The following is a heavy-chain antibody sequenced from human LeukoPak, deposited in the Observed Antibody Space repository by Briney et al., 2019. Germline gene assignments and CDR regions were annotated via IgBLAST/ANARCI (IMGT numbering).Heavy chain of an antibody. V-gene: IGHV4-4*02. CDR3: ARGDLGELPLFDQ. D-gene: IGHD3-10*01. Sequence: KSSETLSLTCAVSGGSINSSNWWTWVRRPPGKGLEWIGEIHHSGSTNYNPSLKSRVTISVDKSKNQFSLKLSSVTAADTAMYYCARGDLGELPLFDQWGQEPWSPSP. CDR2: IHHSGST. CDR1: GGSINSSNW. J-gene: IGHJ4*01.